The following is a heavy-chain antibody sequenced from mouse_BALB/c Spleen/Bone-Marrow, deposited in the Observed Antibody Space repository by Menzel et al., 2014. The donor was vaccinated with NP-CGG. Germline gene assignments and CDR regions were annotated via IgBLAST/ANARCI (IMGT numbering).Heavy chain of an antibody. Sequence: EVKLVESGGGLVQPGGSRKLSCAASGFTFSSFGMHWVRQAPEKGLEWVAYISSGSSIIYCADTVKGRLTISRDGPKNTLFLQMTSLRSEDTAMYYCTRGGNWDDFDYWGQGTTLTVSS. V-gene: IGHV5-17*02. CDR3: TRGGNWDDFDY. CDR1: GFTFSSFG. CDR2: ISSGSSII. J-gene: IGHJ2*01. D-gene: IGHD4-1*01.